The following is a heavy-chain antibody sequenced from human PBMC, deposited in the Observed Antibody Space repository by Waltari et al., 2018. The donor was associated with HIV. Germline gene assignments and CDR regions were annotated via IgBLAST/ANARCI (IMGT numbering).Heavy chain of an antibody. V-gene: IGHV1-69*08. CDR1: GGTFSSYT. CDR3: ARDGHKSGAYYYYGMDV. CDR2: LIPILGIG. J-gene: IGHJ6*02. D-gene: IGHD1-26*01. Sequence: QVQLVQSGAEVKKPGSSVKVSCKASGGTFSSYTISWVRQAPGQGLEWMGRLIPILGIGNYAQKFQGRVTITADNSTSTAYMELSSLRSEDTAVYYCARDGHKSGAYYYYGMDVWGQGTTVTVSS.